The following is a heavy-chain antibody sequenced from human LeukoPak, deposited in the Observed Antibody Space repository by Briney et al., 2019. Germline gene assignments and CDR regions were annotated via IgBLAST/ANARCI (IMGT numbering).Heavy chain of an antibody. CDR2: IYHSGST. CDR3: ARDKNAAAGLFDY. V-gene: IGHV4-38-2*02. D-gene: IGHD6-13*01. J-gene: IGHJ4*02. CDR1: GYSISSGYY. Sequence: SETLSLTCTVSGYSISSGYYWGWIRQPPGKGLEWIGSIYHSGSTYYNPSLKSRVTISVDTSKNQFSLKLSSVAAADTAVYYCARDKNAAAGLFDYWGQGTLVTVSS.